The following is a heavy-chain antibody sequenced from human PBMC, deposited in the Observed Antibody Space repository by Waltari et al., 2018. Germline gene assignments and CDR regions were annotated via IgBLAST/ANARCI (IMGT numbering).Heavy chain of an antibody. CDR3: ARVRGYCSGGSCYFDY. CDR1: GYSISSGYY. J-gene: IGHJ4*02. D-gene: IGHD2-15*01. V-gene: IGHV4-38-2*01. Sequence: QVQLQESGPGLVKPSETLSLTCAVSGYSISSGYYWGWLRQPPGKGLEWIGSIYHSGSTYYNPSLKSRVTISVDTSKNQFSLKLSSVTAADTAVYYCARVRGYCSGGSCYFDYWGQGTLVTVSS. CDR2: IYHSGST.